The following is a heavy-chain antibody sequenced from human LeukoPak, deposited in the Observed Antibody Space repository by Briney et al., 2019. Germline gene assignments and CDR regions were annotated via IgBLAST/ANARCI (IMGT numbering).Heavy chain of an antibody. CDR2: INPSGGST. CDR1: GYTFTSYY. CDR3: ARAPYGGGDCYYFDY. J-gene: IGHJ4*02. Sequence: ASVKVSCKASGYTFTSYYMHWVRQAPGQGLGWMGIINPSGGSTSYAQKFQGRVTMTRDTSTSTVYMELSSLRSEDTAVYYCARAPYGGGDCYYFDYWGQGTLVTVSS. V-gene: IGHV1-46*03. D-gene: IGHD2-21*01.